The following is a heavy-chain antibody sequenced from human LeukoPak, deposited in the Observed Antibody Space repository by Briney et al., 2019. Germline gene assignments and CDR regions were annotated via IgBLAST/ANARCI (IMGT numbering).Heavy chain of an antibody. D-gene: IGHD5-12*01. CDR3: ARKATDYYYALDV. V-gene: IGHV4-34*01. Sequence: SETLSLTCAVSGGSFTNYYWTWVRQSPGKGLEWIGGINHRGRTNYNPSLKRRVTISVDTSQNQFTLNLRPVTAADTAVYYCARKATDYYYALDVWGQGTTVTVSS. CDR2: INHRGRT. J-gene: IGHJ6*02. CDR1: GGSFTNYY.